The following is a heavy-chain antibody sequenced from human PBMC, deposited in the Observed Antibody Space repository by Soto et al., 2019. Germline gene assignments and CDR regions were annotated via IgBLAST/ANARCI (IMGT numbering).Heavy chain of an antibody. D-gene: IGHD3-22*01. CDR2: INPNSGGT. CDR1: GYTFTGYY. Sequence: ASVKVSCKASGYTFTGYYMHWVRQAPGQGLEWMGWINPNSGGTNYAQKFQGWVTMTRDTSISTAYMELSRLRSDDTAVYYCARGPGDYYDSSGYYYWGQGTLVTVPQ. J-gene: IGHJ4*02. CDR3: ARGPGDYYDSSGYYY. V-gene: IGHV1-2*04.